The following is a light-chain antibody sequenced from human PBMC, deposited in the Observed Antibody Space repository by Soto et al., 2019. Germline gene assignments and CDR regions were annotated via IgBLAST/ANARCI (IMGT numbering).Light chain of an antibody. V-gene: IGKV1-6*01. CDR3: QQYYMGWT. Sequence: IQMTQSPSSLSASLGYRFTMTSRASQGIRNDLAWYQQKPGKAPKVLIYAASSLPSGVPSRFSGFGSGTEFTLSISGLQPDDFGTYYCQQYYMGWTFGQGTKVDI. CDR1: QGIRND. CDR2: AAS. J-gene: IGKJ1*01.